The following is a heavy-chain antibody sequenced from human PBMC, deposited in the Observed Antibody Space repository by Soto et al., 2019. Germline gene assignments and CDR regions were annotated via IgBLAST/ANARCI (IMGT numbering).Heavy chain of an antibody. J-gene: IGHJ4*02. D-gene: IGHD3-22*01. CDR3: ARRKGDYYDSSGYHYYFDY. V-gene: IGHV1-2*02. CDR2: INPKSGGT. Sequence: ASMKVSCKGSGYTFTGYHMHCVRQSPLQLLEWMGWINPKSGGTNYAQKFQGRVTMTRDTSISTAYMELSRLRSDDTAVYYCARRKGDYYDSSGYHYYFDYWGQGTLVTVSS. CDR1: GYTFTGYH.